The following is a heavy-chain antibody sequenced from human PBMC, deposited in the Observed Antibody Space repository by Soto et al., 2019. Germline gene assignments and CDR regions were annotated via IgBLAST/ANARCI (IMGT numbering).Heavy chain of an antibody. CDR3: ARDLTDSGYDWAVDY. CDR1: GFTFSSYW. J-gene: IGHJ4*02. D-gene: IGHD5-12*01. Sequence: GGSLRLSCAASGFTFSSYWMHWVRQAPGKGLVWVSRINSDGSSTSYADSVKGRFTISRDNAKNTLYLQMNSLRAEDTAVYYCARDLTDSGYDWAVDYWGQGTLVTVSS. CDR2: INSDGSST. V-gene: IGHV3-74*01.